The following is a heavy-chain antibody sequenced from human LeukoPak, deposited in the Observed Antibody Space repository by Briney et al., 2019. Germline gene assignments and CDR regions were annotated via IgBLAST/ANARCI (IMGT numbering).Heavy chain of an antibody. CDR2: ICTSSTYT. CDR3: ARDLDDSSGPGEDI. CDR1: GFTFSDYY. J-gene: IGHJ3*02. D-gene: IGHD3-22*01. V-gene: IGHV3-11*05. Sequence: PGGSLRLSCAASGFTFSDYYMSWIRQAPGKGLEWVSHICTSSTYTKYADSVKGRFTISRDNAKNSLFLQMNSLRAEDTAVYYCARDLDDSSGPGEDIWGQGTMVTVSS.